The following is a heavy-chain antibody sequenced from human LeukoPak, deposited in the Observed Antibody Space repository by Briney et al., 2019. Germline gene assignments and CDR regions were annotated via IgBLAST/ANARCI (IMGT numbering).Heavy chain of an antibody. CDR1: GFTFSSYS. J-gene: IGHJ4*02. CDR2: ISSSSSYI. Sequence: GGSLRLSCAASGFTFSSYSMNWVRQAPGKGLEWVSSISSSSSYIYYADSVKGRFTISRDNAKNSLYLQMNSLRAEDMAVYYCARDRVWFGELFDYWGQGTLVTVSS. CDR3: ARDRVWFGELFDY. V-gene: IGHV3-21*01. D-gene: IGHD3-10*01.